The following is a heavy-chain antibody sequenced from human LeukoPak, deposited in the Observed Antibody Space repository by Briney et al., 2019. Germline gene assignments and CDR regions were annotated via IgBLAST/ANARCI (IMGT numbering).Heavy chain of an antibody. Sequence: SETLSLTCAVYVGSFSGYYCSWIRQPPGKGLEWIGEINHSGSTNYNPSLKSRVTISVDTSKNQFSLKLSSVTAADTAVYYCASVCPPYYYYYMDVWGKGTTVTVSS. V-gene: IGHV4-34*01. CDR1: VGSFSGYY. CDR3: ASVCPPYYYYYMDV. J-gene: IGHJ6*03. D-gene: IGHD5/OR15-5a*01. CDR2: INHSGST.